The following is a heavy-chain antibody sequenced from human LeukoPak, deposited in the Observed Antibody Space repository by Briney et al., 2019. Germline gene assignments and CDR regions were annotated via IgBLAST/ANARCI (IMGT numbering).Heavy chain of an antibody. J-gene: IGHJ4*02. Sequence: GGSLRLSCAASGFTFSTYEMNWVRQAPGKGLEWVSYISSRGSTIYYADSVKGRFTISRDNAKNSLYLQMNSLRAEDTAVYYCARDHAVVTPFDYWGQGTLVTVSS. CDR2: ISSRGSTI. CDR1: GFTFSTYE. D-gene: IGHD4-23*01. CDR3: ARDHAVVTPFDY. V-gene: IGHV3-48*03.